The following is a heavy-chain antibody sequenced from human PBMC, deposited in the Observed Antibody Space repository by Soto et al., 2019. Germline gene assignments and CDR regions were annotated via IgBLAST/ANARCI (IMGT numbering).Heavy chain of an antibody. CDR2: INPNSGGT. D-gene: IGHD6-19*01. Sequence: GASVKVSCKASGYTFSGFYMHWVRQAPGQGLEWMGWINPNSGGTKSAEKFQGRVTMTRDTSISTAYMELSRLTSDDTAVYYCASHAVTGTAGLDFWGQGTQVTVSS. J-gene: IGHJ4*02. CDR1: GYTFSGFY. V-gene: IGHV1-2*02. CDR3: ASHAVTGTAGLDF.